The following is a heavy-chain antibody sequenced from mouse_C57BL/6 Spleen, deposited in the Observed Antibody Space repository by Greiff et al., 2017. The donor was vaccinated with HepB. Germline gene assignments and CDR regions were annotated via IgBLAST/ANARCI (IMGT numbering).Heavy chain of an antibody. J-gene: IGHJ1*03. CDR2: ISYSGST. CDR3: AREFGSDYYGSSYGWYFDV. D-gene: IGHD1-1*01. V-gene: IGHV3-1*01. CDR1: GYSITSGYD. Sequence: EVKLVESGPGMVKPSQSLSLTCTVTGYSITSGYDWHWIRHFPGNKLEWMGYISYSGSTNYNPSLKSRISITHYTSKNHFFLKLNSVTTEDTATYYCAREFGSDYYGSSYGWYFDVWGTGTTVTVSS.